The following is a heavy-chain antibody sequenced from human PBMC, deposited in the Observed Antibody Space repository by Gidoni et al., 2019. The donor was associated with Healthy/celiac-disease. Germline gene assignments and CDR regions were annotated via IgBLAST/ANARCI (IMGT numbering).Heavy chain of an antibody. CDR1: GLTVDDYT. Sequence: EVQLVESGGVVVQPGGSLRRSCAASGLTVDDYTMHWVRQAPGKGLEWVSLISWDGGSTYYADSVKGRFTISRDNSKNSLYLQMNSLRTEDTALYYCAKADRGVSYYFDYWGQGTLVTVSS. CDR3: AKADRGVSYYFDY. V-gene: IGHV3-43*01. CDR2: ISWDGGST. D-gene: IGHD3-10*01. J-gene: IGHJ4*02.